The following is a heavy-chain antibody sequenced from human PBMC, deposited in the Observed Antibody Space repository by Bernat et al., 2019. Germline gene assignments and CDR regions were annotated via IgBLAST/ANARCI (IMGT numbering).Heavy chain of an antibody. D-gene: IGHD5-24*01. J-gene: IGHJ6*03. Sequence: QVQLQQWGAGLLKPSETLSLTCAVYGGSFSGYYWSWIRQPPGKGLEWIGEVNHSGSTNYSPSLKSRVTISVDTSKNKFSLKLSSVTAADTAVYYCARGRVATTFYYYYYMDVWGKGTTVTVSS. CDR1: GGSFSGYY. V-gene: IGHV4-34*01. CDR3: ARGRVATTFYYYYYMDV. CDR2: VNHSGST.